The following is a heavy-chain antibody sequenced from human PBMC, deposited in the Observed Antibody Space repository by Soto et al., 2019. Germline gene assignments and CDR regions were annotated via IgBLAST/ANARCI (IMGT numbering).Heavy chain of an antibody. V-gene: IGHV3-23*01. CDR1: GFTFSSYA. CDR2: ISGFGGCT. CDR3: AKDSHFLFYYYGMDV. J-gene: IGHJ6*02. Sequence: GGSLRLSCAASGFTFSSYAMSWVRQAPGKGLEWVSAISGFGGCTYYADSVKGRFTISSDNSKNTLYLQMNSLRAEDTAVYYCAKDSHFLFYYYGMDVWGQGTTVTVSS.